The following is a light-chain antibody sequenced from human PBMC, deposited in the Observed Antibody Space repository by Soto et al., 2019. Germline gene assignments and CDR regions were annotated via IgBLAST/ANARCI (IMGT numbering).Light chain of an antibody. Sequence: QSALTQPASVSASPGQSITISCTGTSSDVGGYKFVSWYQHHPGKAPKLMIYEVNNRPSGVSNRFSGSKSGNTASLTISGLQPEDEADYYCLSYTPTTWVFGGGTKLTVL. V-gene: IGLV2-14*01. CDR1: SSDVGGYKF. CDR2: EVN. J-gene: IGLJ3*02. CDR3: LSYTPTTWV.